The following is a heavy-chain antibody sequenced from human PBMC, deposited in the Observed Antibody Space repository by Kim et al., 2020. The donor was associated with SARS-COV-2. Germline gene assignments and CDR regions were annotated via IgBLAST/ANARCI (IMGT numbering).Heavy chain of an antibody. CDR2: ISYDGSNK. J-gene: IGHJ4*02. D-gene: IGHD3-10*01. CDR3: AKDLLTMVRSLTDY. Sequence: GGSLRLSCAASGFTFSSYGMHWVRQAPGKGLEWVAVISYDGSNKYYADSVKGRFTISRDNSKNTLYLQMNSLRAEDTAVYYCAKDLLTMVRSLTDYWGQGTLVTVSS. V-gene: IGHV3-30*18. CDR1: GFTFSSYG.